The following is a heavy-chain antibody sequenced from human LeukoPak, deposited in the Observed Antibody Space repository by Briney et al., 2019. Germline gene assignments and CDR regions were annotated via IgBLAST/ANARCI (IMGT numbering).Heavy chain of an antibody. Sequence: SETLSLTCTGSGGSISSYYWSWLRQPPGKGLEWIGYIYYSGSTNYNPSLKSRVTISVDTSKNQFSLKLSSVTAADTAVYYCARTRDYYDSSGYYYDYWGQGTLVTVSS. CDR3: ARTRDYYDSSGYYYDY. D-gene: IGHD3-22*01. CDR2: IYYSGST. CDR1: GGSISSYY. V-gene: IGHV4-59*08. J-gene: IGHJ4*02.